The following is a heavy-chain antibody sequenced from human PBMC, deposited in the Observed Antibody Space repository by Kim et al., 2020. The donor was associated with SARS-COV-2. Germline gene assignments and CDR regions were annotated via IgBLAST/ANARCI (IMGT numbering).Heavy chain of an antibody. V-gene: IGHV4-34*01. CDR3: ARNRNWWLRYFDY. D-gene: IGHD5-12*01. CDR2: INHSGST. J-gene: IGHJ4*02. CDR1: GGSFSGYY. Sequence: SETLSLTCAVYGGSFSGYYWSWIRQPPGKGLEWIGEINHSGSTNYNPSLKSRVTISVDTSKNQFSLKLSSVTAADTAVYYCARNRNWWLRYFDYWGQGTL.